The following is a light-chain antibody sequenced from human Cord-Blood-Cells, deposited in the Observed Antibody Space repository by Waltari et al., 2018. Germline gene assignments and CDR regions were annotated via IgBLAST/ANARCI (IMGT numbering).Light chain of an antibody. J-gene: IGKJ2*01. CDR3: QQYGSSMYT. V-gene: IGKV3-20*01. CDR2: GAS. CDR1: QSVSSSY. Sequence: EIVLTQSPGPLSSSPGERATPPCTASQSVSSSYLDWYQQKPGQAPSLLIYGASSRATGVADRFSGSGSGTDFTLTIRRLEPEDFAVYYCQQYGSSMYTFGQGTKLEMK.